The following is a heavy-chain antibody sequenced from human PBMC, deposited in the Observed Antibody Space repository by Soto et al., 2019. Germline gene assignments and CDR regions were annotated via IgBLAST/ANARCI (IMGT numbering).Heavy chain of an antibody. D-gene: IGHD6-13*01. V-gene: IGHV4-31*03. Sequence: SETLSLTCTVSGGSISSGGYYWSWIRQHPGKGLEWIGYIYYSGSTYYNPSLKSRVTISVDTSKNQFSLKLCSVTAADTAVYYCARDQRAAAGPYYYYYGMDVWGQGTTVTVSS. CDR2: IYYSGST. CDR1: GGSISSGGYY. CDR3: ARDQRAAAGPYYYYYGMDV. J-gene: IGHJ6*02.